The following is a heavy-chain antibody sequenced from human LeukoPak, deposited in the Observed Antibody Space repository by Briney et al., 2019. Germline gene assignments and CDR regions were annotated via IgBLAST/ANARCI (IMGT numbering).Heavy chain of an antibody. D-gene: IGHD1-7*01. J-gene: IGHJ4*02. CDR3: ARGPNGNWNYGGY. Sequence: ASVKVSCKSSGYTFIDSYIHWVRQAPGQGLEWMGWINPNSGGTNYAQKFQGRVTMTRDTSISTAYMELSSLRSDDTAVYYCARGPNGNWNYGGYWGQGTLVTVFS. V-gene: IGHV1-2*02. CDR2: INPNSGGT. CDR1: GYTFIDSY.